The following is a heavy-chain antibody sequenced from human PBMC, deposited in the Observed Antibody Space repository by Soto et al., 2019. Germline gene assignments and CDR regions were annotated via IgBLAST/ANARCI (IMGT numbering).Heavy chain of an antibody. CDR3: AFRELLSRARGRNFDY. CDR1: GFTFTSSA. CDR2: IVVGSGNT. V-gene: IGHV1-58*01. Sequence: SVKVSCKASGFTFTSSAVQWVRQARGQRLEWIGWIVVGSGNTNYAQKFQERVTITRDMSTSTAYMELSSLRSEDTAVYYCAFRELLSRARGRNFDYWGQGTLVTVSS. J-gene: IGHJ4*02. D-gene: IGHD2-2*01.